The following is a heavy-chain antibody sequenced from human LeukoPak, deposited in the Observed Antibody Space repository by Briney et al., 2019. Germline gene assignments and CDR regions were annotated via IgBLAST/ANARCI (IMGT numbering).Heavy chain of an antibody. D-gene: IGHD3-22*01. CDR1: GYSFTTNW. V-gene: IGHV5-51*01. Sequence: GESLKISCKGSGYSFTTNWIGWVRQMPGKGLEGMGIIYPGDSDTRYSPSFQGQVTISVDKSISTAYLQWSSLKASDTAMYYCARRSYDSSVYYRYMYYFDHWGQGTLVTVSS. CDR2: IYPGDSDT. J-gene: IGHJ4*02. CDR3: ARRSYDSSVYYRYMYYFDH.